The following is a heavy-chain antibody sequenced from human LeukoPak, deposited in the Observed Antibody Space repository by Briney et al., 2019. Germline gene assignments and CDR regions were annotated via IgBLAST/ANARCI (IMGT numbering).Heavy chain of an antibody. CDR1: GFTFSSYG. D-gene: IGHD5-12*01. V-gene: IGHV3-30*18. Sequence: PGGSLRLSCAASGFTFSSYGMHWVRQAPGKGLEWVAVISYDGSNKYYADSVKGRFTISRDNSKNTLYLQMNSLRAEDTAVYYCAKKGYSGYDYPFSVTEQFDYWGQGTLVTVSS. CDR2: ISYDGSNK. J-gene: IGHJ4*02. CDR3: AKKGYSGYDYPFSVTEQFDY.